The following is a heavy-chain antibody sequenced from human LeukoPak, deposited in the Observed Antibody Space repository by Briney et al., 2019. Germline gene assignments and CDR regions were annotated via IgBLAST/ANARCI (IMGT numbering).Heavy chain of an antibody. CDR3: ARDVAVAGIRYFDY. D-gene: IGHD6-19*01. CDR2: IIPIFGTA. Sequence: GASVKVSCKASGGTFSSYAISWVRQAPGQGLEWMGGIIPIFGTANYAQKFQGRVTITADESTSTAYMELSSLRSEDTAVYYCARDVAVAGIRYFDYWGQGTLVTVSS. V-gene: IGHV1-69*13. CDR1: GGTFSSYA. J-gene: IGHJ4*02.